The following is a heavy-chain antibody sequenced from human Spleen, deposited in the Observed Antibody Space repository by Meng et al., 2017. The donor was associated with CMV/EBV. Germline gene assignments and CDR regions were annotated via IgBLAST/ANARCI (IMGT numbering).Heavy chain of an antibody. CDR2: IKSNTDGGTA. CDR3: ITAGGS. Sequence: LRLSCAASGFTFNNAWMSWVRQAPGKGLEWVGRIKSNTDGGTADYAAPVKGRFNITREDSKNTLYLQMNSLKTEDTAVYYCITAGGSWGQGTLVTVSS. V-gene: IGHV3-15*01. CDR1: GFTFNNAW. J-gene: IGHJ5*02.